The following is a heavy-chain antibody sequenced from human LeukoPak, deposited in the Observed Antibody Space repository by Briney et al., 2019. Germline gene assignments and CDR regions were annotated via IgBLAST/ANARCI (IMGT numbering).Heavy chain of an antibody. Sequence: PGGSLRLSCAASGFTFSSYDLHWVRQATGKSLEWVSAIGAGGDTYYPDSVKGRFTISRENAKNALYLQKNSLRAGDTAVYYCVREVSQGAAVGKYNWYLDLWGRGTLVTVSS. J-gene: IGHJ2*01. D-gene: IGHD6-13*01. CDR3: VREVSQGAAVGKYNWYLDL. CDR1: GFTFSSYD. V-gene: IGHV3-13*01. CDR2: IGAGGDT.